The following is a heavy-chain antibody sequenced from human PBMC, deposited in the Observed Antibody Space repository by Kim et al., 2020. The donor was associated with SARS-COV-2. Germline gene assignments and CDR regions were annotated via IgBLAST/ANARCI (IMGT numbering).Heavy chain of an antibody. V-gene: IGHV4-39*01. D-gene: IGHD6-13*01. CDR3: ARLRREYSSSLYYFDY. J-gene: IGHJ4*02. CDR2: IYYSGNT. CDR1: GGSISSSSFY. Sequence: SETLSLTCTASGGSISSSSFYWGWIRQPPGKGLEWTGSIYYSGNTHYNPSLKSRVTISVDMSKNQFSLKLNSLTAADTAMYYCARLRREYSSSLYYFDYWGQGTLVTVSS.